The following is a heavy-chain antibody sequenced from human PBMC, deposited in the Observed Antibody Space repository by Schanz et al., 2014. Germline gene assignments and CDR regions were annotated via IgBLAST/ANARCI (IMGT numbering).Heavy chain of an antibody. J-gene: IGHJ4*02. D-gene: IGHD6-13*01. Sequence: QVQLAESGGGVVQPGRSLRLSCAASGFAFNNYGMHWVRQAPGKGLEWVAIIWYDGNNKKYAHSVKGRFTISRDNSKNTVNLQMNSLRAEDTAVYYCAKEKEEVAADGSFFDYWGQGTLVTVSS. CDR2: IWYDGNNK. CDR1: GFAFNNYG. CDR3: AKEKEEVAADGSFFDY. V-gene: IGHV3-33*06.